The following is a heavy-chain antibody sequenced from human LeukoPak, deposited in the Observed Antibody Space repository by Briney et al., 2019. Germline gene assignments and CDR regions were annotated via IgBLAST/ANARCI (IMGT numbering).Heavy chain of an antibody. J-gene: IGHJ3*02. D-gene: IGHD4-17*01. CDR2: ISYDGSNK. CDR1: GFTFSSYG. Sequence: GESLKISCAASGFTFSSYGMHWVRQAPGKGLEWVAVISYDGSNKYYADSVKGRFTISRDNSKNALYLQMNSLRAEDTAVYYCAKDIGGDPPSAFDIWGQGTMVTVSS. CDR3: AKDIGGDPPSAFDI. V-gene: IGHV3-30*18.